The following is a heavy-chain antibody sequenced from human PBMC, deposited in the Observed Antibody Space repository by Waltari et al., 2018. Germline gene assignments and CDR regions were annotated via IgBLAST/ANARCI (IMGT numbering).Heavy chain of an antibody. V-gene: IGHV4-4*07. CDR3: ARVLPSGIVDHDAFDI. D-gene: IGHD3-22*01. CDR1: GGSISSYY. Sequence: QVQLQESGPGLVKPSETLSLTCTVSGGSISSYYWSWIRQPAGKGLEGIGLIYTSGGYNYNASLKSRVPMSGDTSKIQFSLKLSSVTAADTAVYYCARVLPSGIVDHDAFDIWGQGTMVTVSS. CDR2: IYTSGGY. J-gene: IGHJ3*02.